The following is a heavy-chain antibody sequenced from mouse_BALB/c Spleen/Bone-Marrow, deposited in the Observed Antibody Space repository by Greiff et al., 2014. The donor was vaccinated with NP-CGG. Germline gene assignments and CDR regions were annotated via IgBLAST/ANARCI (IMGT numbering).Heavy chain of an antibody. CDR2: ILPGSGGT. CDR3: AREWPYSNDRGGDAMDY. CDR1: GYTFSNYW. J-gene: IGHJ4*01. V-gene: IGHV1-9*01. Sequence: QVQLKESGAELMKPGASVKISCKATGYTFSNYWIEWVKQRPGHGLEWIGEILPGSGGTNFNEKFKVKATLTADTSSNTAYIQLSSLTSEDSAVYYCAREWPYSNDRGGDAMDYWGQGTSVTVSS. D-gene: IGHD2-10*01.